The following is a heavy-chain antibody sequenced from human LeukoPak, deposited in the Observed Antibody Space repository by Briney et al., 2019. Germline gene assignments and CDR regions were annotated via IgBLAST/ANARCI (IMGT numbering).Heavy chain of an antibody. D-gene: IGHD5-12*01. Sequence: SETLSLTCTVSGGSISSYYWSWIRQPPGKGLEWIGYIYYSGSTNYNPSLKSRVTISVDTSKNQFSLKLSSVTAADTAVYYCARPYSGYDPLDYWGQGTLVTVSS. J-gene: IGHJ4*02. CDR2: IYYSGST. CDR3: ARPYSGYDPLDY. CDR1: GGSISSYY. V-gene: IGHV4-59*08.